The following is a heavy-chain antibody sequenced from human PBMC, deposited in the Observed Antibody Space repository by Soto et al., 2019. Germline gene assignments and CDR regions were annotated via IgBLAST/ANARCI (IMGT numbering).Heavy chain of an antibody. CDR1: GGSFSGYY. CDR3: ARGLGLLWFGELLYFWFDP. V-gene: IGHV4-34*01. Sequence: SETLSLTCAVYGGSFSGYYWSWIRQPPGKGLEWIGEINHSGSTNYNPSLKSRVTISVDTSKNQFSLKLSSVTAADTAVYYCARGLGLLWFGELLYFWFDPWGQGTLVTV. J-gene: IGHJ5*02. D-gene: IGHD3-10*01. CDR2: INHSGST.